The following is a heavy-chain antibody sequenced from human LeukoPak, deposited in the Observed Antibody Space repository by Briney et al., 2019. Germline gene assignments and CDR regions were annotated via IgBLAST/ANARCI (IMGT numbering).Heavy chain of an antibody. D-gene: IGHD4-17*01. J-gene: IGHJ6*02. CDR2: MYYSGTT. Sequence: PSETLSLTCTVSGGSISSGSYYWTWIRQHPEKGLEWIGYMYYSGTTYYNPSLKSRVTISVDTSKNQFSLKLSSVTAADTAVYYCARWAHDYGDYGVYYGMDVWGQGTTVTVSS. V-gene: IGHV4-31*03. CDR1: GGSISSGSYY. CDR3: ARWAHDYGDYGVYYGMDV.